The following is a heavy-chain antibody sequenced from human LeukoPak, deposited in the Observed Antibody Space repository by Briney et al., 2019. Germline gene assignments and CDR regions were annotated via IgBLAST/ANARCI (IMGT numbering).Heavy chain of an antibody. CDR3: ARSGSPPWLWYYYYGMDA. CDR2: INHSGST. D-gene: IGHD3-22*01. V-gene: IGHV4-34*01. J-gene: IGHJ6*02. Sequence: SETLSLTCAVYGVSFSGYYWSWIRQPPGKGLEWIGEINHSGSTNYNPSLKSRVTISVDTSKNQFSLKLSSVTAADTAVYYCARSGSPPWLWYYYYGMDAWGQGTTVTVSS. CDR1: GVSFSGYY.